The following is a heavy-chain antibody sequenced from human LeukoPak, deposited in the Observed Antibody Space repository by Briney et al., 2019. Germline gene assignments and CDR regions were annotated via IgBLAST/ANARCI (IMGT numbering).Heavy chain of an antibody. CDR3: ARLRGSGYDRFDY. D-gene: IGHD5-12*01. CDR1: GYSFTSYW. J-gene: IGHJ4*02. CDR2: ISPGDSKT. Sequence: GESLKISCKCSGYSFTSYWIGWVRQMPGKGLEWMGIISPGDSKTIYSPSFQGQVTISADKSISTAYLQWSSLKGSGTAMYYCARLRGSGYDRFDYWGQGTLVTVSS. V-gene: IGHV5-51*01.